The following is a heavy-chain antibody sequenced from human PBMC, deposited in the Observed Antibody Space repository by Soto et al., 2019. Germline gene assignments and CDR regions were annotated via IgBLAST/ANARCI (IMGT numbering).Heavy chain of an antibody. Sequence: QVTLKESGPVLVKPTETLTLTCTVSGFSLSNARMGVSWIRQPPGKALEWLAHIFSNDEKSYSTSLKSRLTISKDTSKSQVVLTMTNMDPLDTATYYCARIDYDSSGTDFDYWGQGTLVTVSS. CDR1: GFSLSNARMG. CDR2: IFSNDEK. CDR3: ARIDYDSSGTDFDY. J-gene: IGHJ4*02. D-gene: IGHD3-22*01. V-gene: IGHV2-26*01.